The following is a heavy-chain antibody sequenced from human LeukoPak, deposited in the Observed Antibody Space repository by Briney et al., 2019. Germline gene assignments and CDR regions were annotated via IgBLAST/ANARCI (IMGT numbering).Heavy chain of an antibody. J-gene: IGHJ4*02. CDR1: GFTFSSYW. V-gene: IGHV3-7*01. D-gene: IGHD3-22*01. Sequence: PGGSLRLSCAASGFTFSSYWMSWVRRAPGKGLEWVANIKQDGSEKYYVDSVKGRFTISRDNANNSLYLQMNSLRAEDTAVYYCARGNAYYYDSSGLDYWGQGTLVTVSS. CDR3: ARGNAYYYDSSGLDY. CDR2: IKQDGSEK.